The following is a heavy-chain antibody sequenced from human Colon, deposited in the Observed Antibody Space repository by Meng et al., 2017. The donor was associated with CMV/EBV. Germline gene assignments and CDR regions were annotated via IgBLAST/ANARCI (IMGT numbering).Heavy chain of an antibody. CDR1: GFTFSSFS. V-gene: IGHV3-21*01. CDR3: ARNGDYWSGNSYHGMDV. D-gene: IGHD3-3*01. J-gene: IGHJ6*02. Sequence: GESLKISCVVSGFTFSSFSMAWVRQATGKGLEWVASISSSSTHIYYADSVKGRFTVSRDNDRNSLYLQMNSLRAEDTAVYFCARNGDYWSGNSYHGMDVWGQGTTVTVSS. CDR2: ISSSSTHI.